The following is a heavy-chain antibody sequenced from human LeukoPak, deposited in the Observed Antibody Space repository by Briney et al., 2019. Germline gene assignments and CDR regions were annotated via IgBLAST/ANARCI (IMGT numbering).Heavy chain of an antibody. Sequence: GGSLRLSCAASGFTFSSYAMSWVGQAPGKGLEGGSAISGSGGSTYYADSVKGRFTISRDNSKNTLYLQMNSLRAEDTAVYYCSSYYYDSSGPDYWGQGTLVTVSS. CDR3: SSYYYDSSGPDY. V-gene: IGHV3-23*01. CDR1: GFTFSSYA. CDR2: ISGSGGST. J-gene: IGHJ4*02. D-gene: IGHD3-22*01.